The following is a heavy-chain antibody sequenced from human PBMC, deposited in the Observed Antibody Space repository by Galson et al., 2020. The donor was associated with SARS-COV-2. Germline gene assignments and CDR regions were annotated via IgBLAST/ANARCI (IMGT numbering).Heavy chain of an antibody. CDR1: GLNFSSYA. CDR3: ARGPRFGELLSPFDS. D-gene: IGHD3-10*01. Sequence: TGGSLRLSCAASGLNFSSYAMHWVRQAPGKGLEWVAVISNDGSNRYYADSVKGRFTISRDNSKNTLFLQMNSLRVEDTAVYYCARGPRFGELLSPFDSWGQGTLVTVSS. J-gene: IGHJ4*02. CDR2: ISNDGSNR. V-gene: IGHV3-30-3*01.